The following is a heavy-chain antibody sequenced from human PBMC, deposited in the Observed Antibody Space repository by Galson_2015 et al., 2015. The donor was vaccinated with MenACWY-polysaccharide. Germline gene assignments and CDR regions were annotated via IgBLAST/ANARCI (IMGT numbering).Heavy chain of an antibody. CDR1: GFTFSNYA. CDR2: IGGSGSNT. Sequence: ALRLSCAASGFTFSNYAMSWVRQAPGKGLEWVSTIGGSGSNTHYAVSVKGRFTISRDNSKNTLFLQMNSLRAEDTAVYYCARVRYSTGKYQFDYWGQGTLVAVSS. V-gene: IGHV3-23*01. CDR3: ARVRYSTGKYQFDY. D-gene: IGHD2-2*01. J-gene: IGHJ4*02.